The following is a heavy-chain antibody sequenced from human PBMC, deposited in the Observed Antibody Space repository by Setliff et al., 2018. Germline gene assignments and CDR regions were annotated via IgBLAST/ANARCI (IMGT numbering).Heavy chain of an antibody. CDR3: TTDPSVTFGGVIGAAFDI. V-gene: IGHV3-72*01. D-gene: IGHD3-16*01. J-gene: IGHJ3*02. CDR2: TRNKANSYPT. CDR1: GFTFSDHY. Sequence: GGSLRLSCAASGFTFSDHYMDWVRQAPGKGLEWVGRTRNKANSYPTDYAPPVKGRFTISRDDSKNTLYLQMKSLKTEDTAVYYCTTDPSVTFGGVIGAAFDIWGQGTMVTV.